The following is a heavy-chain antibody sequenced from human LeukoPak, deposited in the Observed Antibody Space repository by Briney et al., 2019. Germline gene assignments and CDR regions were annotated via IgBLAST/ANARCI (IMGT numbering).Heavy chain of an antibody. D-gene: IGHD3-10*01. CDR1: GFTFSSYG. Sequence: GGSLGLSCAASGFTFSSYGMTWVRRAPGKELEWVALISYDGSTKHYADSVKGRFTISRDNSKNTLSLQINSLRSEDTAVYYCAKDLHYYGPGSSPQYWGQGTLVTVSS. CDR3: AKDLHYYGPGSSPQY. V-gene: IGHV3-30*18. J-gene: IGHJ4*02. CDR2: ISYDGSTK.